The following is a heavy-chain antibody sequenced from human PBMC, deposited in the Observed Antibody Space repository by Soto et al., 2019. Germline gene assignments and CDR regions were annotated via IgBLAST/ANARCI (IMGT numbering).Heavy chain of an antibody. CDR1: GFTFSSYE. V-gene: IGHV3-48*03. J-gene: IGHJ1*01. CDR3: AREYLPADPGAGLSQEYFQH. Sequence: EVQLVESGGGLVQPGGSLRLSCAASGFTFSSYEMNWVRQAPGKGLEWVSYISSSGSTIYYADSVKGRFTISRDNAKNSLYLQMNSLRAEDTAVYYCAREYLPADPGAGLSQEYFQHWGQGTLVTVSS. D-gene: IGHD2-2*01. CDR2: ISSSGSTI.